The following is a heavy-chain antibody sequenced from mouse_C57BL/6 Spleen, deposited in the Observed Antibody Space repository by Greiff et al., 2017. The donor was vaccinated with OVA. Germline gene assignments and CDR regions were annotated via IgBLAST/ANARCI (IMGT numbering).Heavy chain of an antibody. CDR3: ARGGNYDFDY. Sequence: QVQLKQPGAELVMPGASVKLSCKASGYTFTSYWMHWVKQRPGQGLEWIGEIDPSDSYTNYNQKVKGKFTLTVDKSSSTAYMQLISLTSEDSAVDYCARGGNYDFDYWGQGTTLTVSS. D-gene: IGHD2-1*01. J-gene: IGHJ2*01. V-gene: IGHV1-69*01. CDR1: GYTFTSYW. CDR2: IDPSDSYT.